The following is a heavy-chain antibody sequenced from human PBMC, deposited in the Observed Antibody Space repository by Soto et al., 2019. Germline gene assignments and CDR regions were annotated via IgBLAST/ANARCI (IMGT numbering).Heavy chain of an antibody. CDR3: ARMGRELLPGFEN. D-gene: IGHD1-26*01. Sequence: ASVKVSCKASGYIFSGYYIYWARQAPGQALECMGWNNPNSGGTDYAQKFKGRVTMTSDTSISTAYMELTSLRSDDTALYFCARMGRELLPGFENWGQGTQVTVS. CDR2: NNPNSGGT. V-gene: IGHV1-2*02. J-gene: IGHJ4*02. CDR1: GYIFSGYY.